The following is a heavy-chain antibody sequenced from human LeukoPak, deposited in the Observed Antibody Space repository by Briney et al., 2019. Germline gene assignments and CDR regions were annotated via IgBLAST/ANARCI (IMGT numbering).Heavy chain of an antibody. CDR1: GFTFDDYA. J-gene: IGHJ6*03. D-gene: IGHD3-10*01. Sequence: GGSLRLSCAASGFTFDDYAMHWVRQAPGKGLEWVSGISWNSGSMDYADSVKGRFTISRDNAKNSLYLQMNSLRAEDTAVYYCARGGEGTMVRGVTAFMDVWGKGTTVTVSS. CDR2: ISWNSGSM. V-gene: IGHV3-9*01. CDR3: ARGGEGTMVRGVTAFMDV.